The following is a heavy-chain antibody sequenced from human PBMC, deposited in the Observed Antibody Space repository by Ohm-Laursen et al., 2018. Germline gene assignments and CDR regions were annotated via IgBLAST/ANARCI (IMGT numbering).Heavy chain of an antibody. CDR2: ISWNSGSI. Sequence: SLRLSCAASGFTFDDYAMHWVRHAPGKGLEWVSGISWNSGSIGYADSVKGRFTISRDNAKNSLFLQLNVLRAEGTAVYYCARARGVTVIVDEDPYFDLWGRGTLVTVTS. J-gene: IGHJ2*01. V-gene: IGHV3-9*01. CDR3: ARARGVTVIVDEDPYFDL. D-gene: IGHD6-19*01. CDR1: GFTFDDYA.